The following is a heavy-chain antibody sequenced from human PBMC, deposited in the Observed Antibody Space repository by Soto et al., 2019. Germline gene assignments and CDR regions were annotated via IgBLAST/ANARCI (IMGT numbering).Heavy chain of an antibody. J-gene: IGHJ4*02. V-gene: IGHV3-33*01. CDR3: ARDRRRKTSVAQFDY. Sequence: QVQLVESGGGVVQPGRSLRLSCAASGFTISSYGMHWVRQAPGKGLEWVAVIWYDGSNKYYADSVKGRFTISRDNSKNTLYLQMNSLRAEDTAVYYCARDRRRKTSVAQFDYWGQGTLVTVSS. D-gene: IGHD2-15*01. CDR2: IWYDGSNK. CDR1: GFTISSYG.